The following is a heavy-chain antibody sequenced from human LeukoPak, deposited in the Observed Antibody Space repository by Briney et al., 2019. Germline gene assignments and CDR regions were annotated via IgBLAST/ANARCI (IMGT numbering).Heavy chain of an antibody. Sequence: GGSLRLSCAASGFTFSSYAMSWVRQAPGKGLVWASRFNSDGSSTRYADSVKGRFTISRDNAKNTLYLQMNSLRVEDTAVYYCARDGGSYFDYWGQGTLVTVSS. CDR3: ARDGGSYFDY. J-gene: IGHJ4*02. D-gene: IGHD1-26*01. CDR2: FNSDGSST. V-gene: IGHV3-74*01. CDR1: GFTFSSYA.